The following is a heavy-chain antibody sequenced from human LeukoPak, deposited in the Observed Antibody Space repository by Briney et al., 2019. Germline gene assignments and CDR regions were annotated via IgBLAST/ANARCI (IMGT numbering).Heavy chain of an antibody. CDR3: ARGNLYYYGSGSFYYFDY. Sequence: PSETLSLTCAVSGGSISSSNWWSWVRRPPGKGLEWIGEIYHSGSTNYNPSLKSRVTISVDKSKNQFSLKLSSVTVADTAVYYCARGNLYYYGSGSFYYFDYWGQGTLVTVSS. J-gene: IGHJ4*02. D-gene: IGHD3-10*01. CDR2: IYHSGST. V-gene: IGHV4-4*02. CDR1: GGSISSSNW.